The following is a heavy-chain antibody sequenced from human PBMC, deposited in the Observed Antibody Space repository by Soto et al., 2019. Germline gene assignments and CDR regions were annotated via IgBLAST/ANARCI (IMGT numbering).Heavy chain of an antibody. D-gene: IGHD3-22*01. CDR1: GFTFSSYS. V-gene: IGHV3-21*01. Sequence: GGSLRLSCAAFGFTFSSYSMYWVRQAPGKGLEWVSSISSGSSYIFYADSVKGRFTISRDNAKNSLYLQMSSLRAEDTAVYYCGRDYYDSSAYYRSVYDFYGMDVWGQGTTVTVSS. J-gene: IGHJ6*02. CDR2: ISSGSSYI. CDR3: GRDYYDSSAYYRSVYDFYGMDV.